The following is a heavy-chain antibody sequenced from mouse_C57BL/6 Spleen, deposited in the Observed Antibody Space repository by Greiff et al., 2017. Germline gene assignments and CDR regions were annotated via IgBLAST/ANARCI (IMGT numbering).Heavy chain of an antibody. J-gene: IGHJ4*01. V-gene: IGHV1-18*01. CDR3: ARESSGYGAMDD. CDR2: ITPNNGGT. CDR1: GYTFTDYN. D-gene: IGHD3-2*02. Sequence: EVQLQQSGPELVKPGASVTIPCKASGYTFTDYNMDWVKQSHGKSLEWIGDITPNNGGTIYNQKFKGKATLAVDKSSSTAYMELRSLTSEDTAVYYCARESSGYGAMDDWGQGTSVTVSS.